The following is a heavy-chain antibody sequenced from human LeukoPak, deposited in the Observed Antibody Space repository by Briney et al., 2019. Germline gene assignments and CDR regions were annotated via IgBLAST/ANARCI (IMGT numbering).Heavy chain of an antibody. V-gene: IGHV1-2*02. D-gene: IGHD2-2*01. J-gene: IGHJ4*02. CDR3: ARRVYCSSSSCSHFDY. CDR2: INPNSGGT. Sequence: ASVKVSFKASGYIFTGYYMHSVRQAPGQGLEWMGWINPNSGGTNSAQKFQGRVTMSRDTSTSTVYMDLSSLGSEDTAVYFCARRVYCSSSSCSHFDYWGQGTPVTVSS. CDR1: GYIFTGYY.